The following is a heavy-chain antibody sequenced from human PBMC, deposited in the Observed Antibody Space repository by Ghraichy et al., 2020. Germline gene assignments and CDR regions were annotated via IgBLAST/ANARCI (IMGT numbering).Heavy chain of an antibody. Sequence: SETLSLTCTVSGGSISSGGYYWSWIRQHPGKGLEWIGYIYYSGSTYYNPSLKSRVTISVDTSKNQFSLKLSSVTAADTAVYYCARGPDSRDFWSGYSLPSYYYGMDVWGQGTTVTVSS. CDR3: ARGPDSRDFWSGYSLPSYYYGMDV. J-gene: IGHJ6*02. D-gene: IGHD3-3*01. CDR2: IYYSGST. V-gene: IGHV4-31*03. CDR1: GGSISSGGYY.